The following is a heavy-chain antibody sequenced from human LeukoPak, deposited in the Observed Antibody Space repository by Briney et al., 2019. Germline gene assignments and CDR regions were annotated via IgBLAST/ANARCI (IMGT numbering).Heavy chain of an antibody. Sequence: PSETLSLTCTVSGGSISSYYWSWIRQPAGKGLEWIGRIYTSGSTNYNPSLKSRVTMSVYTSKNQFSLKLSSVTAADTAVYYCARGGVYCGGDCYSGLSYWGQGTLVTVSS. CDR1: GGSISSYY. CDR2: IYTSGST. V-gene: IGHV4-4*07. D-gene: IGHD2-21*02. CDR3: ARGGVYCGGDCYSGLSY. J-gene: IGHJ4*02.